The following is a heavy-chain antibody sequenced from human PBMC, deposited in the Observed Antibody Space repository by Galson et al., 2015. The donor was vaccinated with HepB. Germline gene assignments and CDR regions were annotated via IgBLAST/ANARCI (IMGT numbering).Heavy chain of an antibody. CDR3: ARGALVVVVGATQNNWFDP. Sequence: SVKVSCKASGYTFSRYSITWVRQAPGQGLEWMGWISAYNRDTNYAQKFQGRVTMTTDTSTNTAYMELRSLRSDDTAVYFCARGALVVVVGATQNNWFDPWGQGTLVTVSS. D-gene: IGHD2-15*01. V-gene: IGHV1-18*01. CDR2: ISAYNRDT. J-gene: IGHJ5*02. CDR1: GYTFSRYS.